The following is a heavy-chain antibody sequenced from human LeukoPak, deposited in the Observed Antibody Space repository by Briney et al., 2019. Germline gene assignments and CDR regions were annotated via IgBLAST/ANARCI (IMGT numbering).Heavy chain of an antibody. CDR1: GFTSSSYA. D-gene: IGHD3/OR15-3a*01. J-gene: IGHJ4*02. CDR3: ARAPPVDGFDY. V-gene: IGHV3-64*04. Sequence: PGGSLRLSCSASGFTSSSYAMHWVRQAPGKGLEYVSAISSNGGSTYYADSVKGRFTISRDNAKNSLYLQMNSLRAEDTAVYYCARAPPVDGFDYWGQGTLVTVSS. CDR2: ISSNGGST.